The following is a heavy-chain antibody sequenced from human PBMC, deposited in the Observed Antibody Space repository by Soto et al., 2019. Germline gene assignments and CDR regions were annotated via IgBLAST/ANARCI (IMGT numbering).Heavy chain of an antibody. V-gene: IGHV3-33*01. CDR3: APDRIIPYVNGMDV. D-gene: IGHD3-3*01. CDR1: GFTFSSYG. Sequence: QMQLVESGGGVVQPGRSLRLSCAASGFTFSSYGIHWVRQAPGKGLEWVALIWIDGTKIYYVDSVNGRFAVSRENSKNTLYLQMTTLRAEDTAVYSCAPDRIIPYVNGMDVWGQGTTVTSSS. CDR2: IWIDGTKI. J-gene: IGHJ6*02.